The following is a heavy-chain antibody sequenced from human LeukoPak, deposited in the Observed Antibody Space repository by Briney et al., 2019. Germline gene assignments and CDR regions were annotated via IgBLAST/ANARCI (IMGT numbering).Heavy chain of an antibody. V-gene: IGHV1-24*01. CDR3: ARELSLAWRGYSGYDPRSWFDP. D-gene: IGHD5-12*01. Sequence: ASVKVSRKFSGYTLTELAMHWVRHAPGKGLARMGGFYIEYGETIYAQKFQGRVTMTEDTSTDTAYMELTTLRSDDTAVYYCARELSLAWRGYSGYDPRSWFDPWGQGTLVTVSS. CDR1: GYTLTELA. CDR2: FYIEYGET. J-gene: IGHJ5*02.